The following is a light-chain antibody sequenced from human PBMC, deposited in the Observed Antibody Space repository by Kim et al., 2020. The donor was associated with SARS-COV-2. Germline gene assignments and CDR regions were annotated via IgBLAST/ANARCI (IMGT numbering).Light chain of an antibody. CDR3: QQHDNWPPT. CDR2: GAS. J-gene: IGKJ4*01. Sequence: EIVMTQSPSTLSVSPGQRVTLSCRARQSVSRNLAWYQKKPGQTPRLLIYGASTRATGIPARFSGTGSGTEFTLTISSLQSEDFAVYYCQQHDNWPPTFGGGTKVDIK. V-gene: IGKV3D-15*01. CDR1: QSVSRN.